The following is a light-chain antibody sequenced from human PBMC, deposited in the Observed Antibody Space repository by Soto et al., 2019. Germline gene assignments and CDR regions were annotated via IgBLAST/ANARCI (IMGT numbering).Light chain of an antibody. J-gene: IGLJ1*01. V-gene: IGLV2-11*01. CDR2: DVT. CDR3: CSYAATYV. Sequence: QAALTQPRSVSGSPGQSVTISCTGTKSDVGGYNYVSWYQHHPGKAPKLVISDVTERPSGVPDRFSGSKSGNTASLTISGLQADDEADYFCCSYAATYVFGTAKKVPVL. CDR1: KSDVGGYNY.